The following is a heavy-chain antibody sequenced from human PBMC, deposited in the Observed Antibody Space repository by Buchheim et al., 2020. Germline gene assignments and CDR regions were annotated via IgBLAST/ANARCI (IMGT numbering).Heavy chain of an antibody. Sequence: QVQLVQSGAEVKKPGSSVKVSCKASGGTFSTSAISWVRQAPGQGPEWMGGIIPIFRRPNYAQKFQGRVTISADESTRTGYMELRSLRSEDTAVYYCARGPDSNGFYYFYWGQGTL. J-gene: IGHJ4*02. CDR1: GGTFSTSA. CDR3: ARGPDSNGFYYFY. D-gene: IGHD3-22*01. CDR2: IIPIFRRP. V-gene: IGHV1-69*01.